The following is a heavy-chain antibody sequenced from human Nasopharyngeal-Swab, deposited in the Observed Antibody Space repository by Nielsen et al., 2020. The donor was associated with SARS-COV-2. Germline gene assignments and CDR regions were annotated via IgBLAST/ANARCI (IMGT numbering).Heavy chain of an antibody. CDR3: ARSSGWAFEY. CDR1: GFTFSSYW. D-gene: IGHD6-25*01. CDR2: ISPSDGTST. Sequence: GESLKISCAASGFTFSSYWMHWVRQAPGKGLMDFSYISPSDGTSTNYADSVKGRFTISRDNAKNTLYLQMNTLRAEDTAVYYCARSSGWAFEYWGQGTPVAVSS. J-gene: IGHJ4*02. V-gene: IGHV3-74*01.